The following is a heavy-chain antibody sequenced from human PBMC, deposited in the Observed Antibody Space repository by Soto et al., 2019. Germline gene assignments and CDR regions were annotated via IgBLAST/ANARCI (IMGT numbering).Heavy chain of an antibody. Sequence: CLRLSCAASGFTFSNYWMSWVRQAPGKGLEWVANIKQDGSEIYYVDSVKGRFTISRDNAKNSVYLQMNSLRAEDTAVYYCARAVAGFDDWGQGTLVTVSS. D-gene: IGHD6-19*01. V-gene: IGHV3-7*01. CDR2: IKQDGSEI. CDR1: GFTFSNYW. J-gene: IGHJ4*02. CDR3: ARAVAGFDD.